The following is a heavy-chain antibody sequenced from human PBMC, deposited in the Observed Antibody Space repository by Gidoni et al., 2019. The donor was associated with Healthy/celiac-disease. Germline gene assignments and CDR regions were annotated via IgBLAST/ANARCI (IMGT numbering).Heavy chain of an antibody. CDR3: ARPGYSSGWYFGNAFDI. Sequence: QLQLQESGPGLVKPSETLSLTCTVSGCSISSSSYYWGWIRQPPGKGLEWIGSIYYSGSTYYNPSLKSRVTISVDTSKNQFSLKLSSVTAADTAVYYCARPGYSSGWYFGNAFDIWGQGTMVTVSS. V-gene: IGHV4-39*01. CDR1: GCSISSSSYY. D-gene: IGHD6-19*01. J-gene: IGHJ3*02. CDR2: IYYSGST.